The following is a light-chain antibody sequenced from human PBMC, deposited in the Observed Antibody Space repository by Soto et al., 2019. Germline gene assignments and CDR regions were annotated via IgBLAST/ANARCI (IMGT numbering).Light chain of an antibody. J-gene: IGKJ2*02. CDR2: GAS. V-gene: IGKV3-20*01. CDR1: QSVSSSY. Sequence: EIVLTQSPGTLSLSPGERATVSCRASQSVSSSYLAWYRQKPGQAPSLLIYGASSRATGIPDRVSGSGSGTDFTLTISRLEPEDFAVYYCQQYGSSPCTFGQGTKLEIK. CDR3: QQYGSSPCT.